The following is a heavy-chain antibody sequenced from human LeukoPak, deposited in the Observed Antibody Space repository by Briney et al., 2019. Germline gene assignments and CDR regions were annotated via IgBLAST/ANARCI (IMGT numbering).Heavy chain of an antibody. D-gene: IGHD5-18*01. V-gene: IGHV1-46*01. CDR3: AREVDTALQFDP. CDR1: GYTFTSYY. Sequence: SSVKVSCKASGYTFTSYYMHWVRQAPGQGLEWMGIINPSGGSTSYAQKFQGRVTMTRDMSTSTAYMELSRLRSDDTAVYYCAREVDTALQFDPWGQGTLVTVSS. CDR2: INPSGGST. J-gene: IGHJ5*02.